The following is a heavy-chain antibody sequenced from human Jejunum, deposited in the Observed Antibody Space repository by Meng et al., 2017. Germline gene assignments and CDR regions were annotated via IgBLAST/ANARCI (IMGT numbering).Heavy chain of an antibody. CDR3: ARVDKTGTSFGWFDP. J-gene: IGHJ5*02. D-gene: IGHD1-1*01. V-gene: IGHV4-31*02. CDR2: TDYGGST. Sequence: WTWIRQYRGKGLEWIGYTDYGGSTYYTPSLRSRVTISVDTSKNQFYLKLNSVTAADTAVYYCARVDKTGTSFGWFDPWGQGTLVTVSS.